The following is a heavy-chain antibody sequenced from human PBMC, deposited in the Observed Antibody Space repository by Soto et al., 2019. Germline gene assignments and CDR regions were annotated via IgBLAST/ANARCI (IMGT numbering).Heavy chain of an antibody. CDR2: ISYDGSNK. CDR3: AKDVGSGYYYDY. D-gene: IGHD3-22*01. J-gene: IGHJ4*02. V-gene: IGHV3-30*18. Sequence: WGSLRLSCAASGFTFSSYGMHWVRQAPGKGLEWVAVISYDGSNKYYADSVKGRFTISRDNSKNTLYLQMNSLRAEDTAVYYYAKDVGSGYYYDYWGQGTLVTVSS. CDR1: GFTFSSYG.